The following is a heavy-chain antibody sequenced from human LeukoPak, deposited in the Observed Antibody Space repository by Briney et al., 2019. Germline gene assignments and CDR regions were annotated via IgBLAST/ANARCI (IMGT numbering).Heavy chain of an antibody. CDR3: AKDYEFFDY. D-gene: IGHD5-12*01. Sequence: PGGSLRLSCAASGFTFSSYGMHWVRQAPGKGLEWVAVIWYGGSNKYYADSVKGRFTISRDNSKNTLYLQMNSLRAEDTAVYYCAKDYEFFDYWGRGTLVTVSS. J-gene: IGHJ4*02. CDR1: GFTFSSYG. V-gene: IGHV3-33*06. CDR2: IWYGGSNK.